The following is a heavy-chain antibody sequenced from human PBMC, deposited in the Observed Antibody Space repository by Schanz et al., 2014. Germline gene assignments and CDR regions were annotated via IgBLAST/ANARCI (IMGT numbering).Heavy chain of an antibody. J-gene: IGHJ3*01. V-gene: IGHV1-24*01. D-gene: IGHD3-10*01. Sequence: QVQLLQSGSEVKKPGASVKVSCEISGYTVSALAMHWVRQAPGKGLEWLGGFDPKKGETIYAQKFQGRVTMTEDTSTETAYMELSGLRSGDTAVYYCATNSPFRMVRGSNAFDAWGQGTMXTVSS. CDR2: FDPKKGET. CDR3: ATNSPFRMVRGSNAFDA. CDR1: GYTVSALA.